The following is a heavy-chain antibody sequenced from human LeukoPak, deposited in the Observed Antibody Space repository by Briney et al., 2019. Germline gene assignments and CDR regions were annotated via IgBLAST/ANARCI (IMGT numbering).Heavy chain of an antibody. Sequence: GGSLILSCAASGFNFSSYGMHWVRQAPGKGLEWVTSIWFDGSNIHYADSVKGRVIISRDNSKSALYLQMNSLRAEGTAIYYCARDSLPMAVTGPFDHWGQGALVTVSS. J-gene: IGHJ4*02. CDR3: ARDSLPMAVTGPFDH. D-gene: IGHD6-19*01. CDR1: GFNFSSYG. CDR2: IWFDGSNI. V-gene: IGHV3-33*01.